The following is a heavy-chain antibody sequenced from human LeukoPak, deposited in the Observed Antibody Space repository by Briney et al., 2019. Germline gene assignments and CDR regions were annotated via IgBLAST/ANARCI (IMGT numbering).Heavy chain of an antibody. CDR2: VWYDGSNK. CDR3: AKEDYGAYFDY. Sequence: GGSLRLSCAASGFIFSNYGMHWVRQAPGKGLEWVAVVWYDGSNKYYADSVKGRFTISRDNSKNMLYLQMNSLRAEDTAVYYCAKEDYGAYFDYWGQGTLVTVSS. J-gene: IGHJ4*02. V-gene: IGHV3-33*06. D-gene: IGHD4-17*01. CDR1: GFIFSNYG.